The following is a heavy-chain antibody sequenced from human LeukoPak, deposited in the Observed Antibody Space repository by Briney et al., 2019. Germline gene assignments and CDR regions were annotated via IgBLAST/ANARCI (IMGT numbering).Heavy chain of an antibody. J-gene: IGHJ3*02. V-gene: IGHV4-4*02. Sequence: PSETLSLTCTVSDGSVSSSNWWSWVRQPPGKGLEWIGEIYHTGSTNYNPSLKSRVAISMDKSKNQFSLKLSSVTAADTAVYYCARDLRDAFDIWGQGTMVTVSS. CDR3: ARDLRDAFDI. CDR2: IYHTGST. CDR1: DGSVSSSNW.